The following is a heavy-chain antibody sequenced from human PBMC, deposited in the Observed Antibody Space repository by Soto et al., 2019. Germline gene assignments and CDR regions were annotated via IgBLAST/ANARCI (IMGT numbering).Heavy chain of an antibody. Sequence: ASVNVSCKASGGTFSSYAISWVRQAPGQGLEWMGGIIPIFGTANYAQKFQGRVTITADESTSTAYMELSSLRSEDTAVYYCARAPDGYNSGPNFDYWGQGTQVTVSS. CDR3: ARAPDGYNSGPNFDY. D-gene: IGHD5-12*01. J-gene: IGHJ4*02. V-gene: IGHV1-69*13. CDR1: GGTFSSYA. CDR2: IIPIFGTA.